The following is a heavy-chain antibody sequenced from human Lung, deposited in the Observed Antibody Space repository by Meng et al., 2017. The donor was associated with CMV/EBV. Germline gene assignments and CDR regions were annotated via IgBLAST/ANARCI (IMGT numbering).Heavy chain of an antibody. Sequence: ASVXVSCKASGYTFTGYYMHWVRQAPGQGLEWMGWINPNSGGTNYAQKFQGRVTMTRDTSTSTAYMELSRLRSDDTAVYYCARPPVREDIVVLPADNYWGQGXLVTVSS. J-gene: IGHJ4*02. CDR2: INPNSGGT. V-gene: IGHV1-2*02. D-gene: IGHD2-2*01. CDR1: GYTFTGYY. CDR3: ARPPVREDIVVLPADNY.